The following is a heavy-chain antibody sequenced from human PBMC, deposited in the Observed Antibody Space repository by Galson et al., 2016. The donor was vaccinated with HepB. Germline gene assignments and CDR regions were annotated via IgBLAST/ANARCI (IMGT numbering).Heavy chain of an antibody. CDR1: GFPFSNYW. D-gene: IGHD6-13*01. J-gene: IGHJ4*02. CDR2: INSDGSST. V-gene: IGHV3-74*01. Sequence: SLRLSCAASGFPFSNYWMHWVRQAPGKGPVWVSRINSDGSSTTYADSVKGRLTISRDNAKNTLYLQMNSLRAEDTALYYCTRVHREGIAAAGLQIWGQGTLGIVSS. CDR3: TRVHREGIAAAGLQI.